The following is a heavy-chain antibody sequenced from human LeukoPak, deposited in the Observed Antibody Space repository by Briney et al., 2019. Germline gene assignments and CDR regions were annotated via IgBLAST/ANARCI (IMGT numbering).Heavy chain of an antibody. Sequence: PGGSLRLSCAASGITFSSYAMSWVRQAPGKGLEWVSGISGSGGSTYYADSVKGRFTISRDNSKNTLYLQMSSLRAEDTAVYYCATQSGPGSTFDYWGQGTLVTVSS. CDR1: GITFSSYA. D-gene: IGHD5-12*01. CDR2: ISGSGGST. CDR3: ATQSGPGSTFDY. V-gene: IGHV3-23*01. J-gene: IGHJ4*02.